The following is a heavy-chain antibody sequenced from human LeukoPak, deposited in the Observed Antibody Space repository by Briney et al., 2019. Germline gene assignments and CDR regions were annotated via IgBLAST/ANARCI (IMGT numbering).Heavy chain of an antibody. J-gene: IGHJ4*02. Sequence: ASVKVSCKVSGYTLTELSMHWVRQAPGKGLEWMGGFVPEDGETIYAQKLQGRVTMTEDTSTDTAYMELSSLRSEDTAVYYCATVYSGSSRPYYFDYWGQGTLGTVSS. D-gene: IGHD1-26*01. CDR2: FVPEDGET. CDR3: ATVYSGSSRPYYFDY. CDR1: GYTLTELS. V-gene: IGHV1-24*01.